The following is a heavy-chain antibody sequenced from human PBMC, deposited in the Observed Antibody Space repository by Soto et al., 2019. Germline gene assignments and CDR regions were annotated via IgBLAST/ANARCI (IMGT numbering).Heavy chain of an antibody. CDR2: ISASGGSR. CDR1: GFTFNSYG. CDR3: ARRYYYDGSGPYGMDV. Sequence: GGSLRLSCAVSGFTFNSYGMSWVRQAPGKGLEWVSAISASGGSRYYADSVKGRFTISRDNSKNTLFLQMNSLSAEDTAVYYCARRYYYDGSGPYGMDVWGQGTTVTVSS. D-gene: IGHD3-22*01. J-gene: IGHJ6*02. V-gene: IGHV3-23*01.